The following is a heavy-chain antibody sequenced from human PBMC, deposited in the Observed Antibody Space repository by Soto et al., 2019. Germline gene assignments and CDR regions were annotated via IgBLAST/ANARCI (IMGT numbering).Heavy chain of an antibody. CDR1: GFTFSSYA. V-gene: IGHV3-30-3*01. D-gene: IGHD5-18*01. Sequence: QVQLVESGGGVVQPGRSLRLSCAASGFTFSSYAMHWVRQAPGKGLEWVAVISYDGSNKYYADSVKGRFTISRDNSKNTLYLQMNSLRAEDTALYYCARDSKDSYGLTNSDYWGQGTLVTVSS. CDR2: ISYDGSNK. CDR3: ARDSKDSYGLTNSDY. J-gene: IGHJ4*02.